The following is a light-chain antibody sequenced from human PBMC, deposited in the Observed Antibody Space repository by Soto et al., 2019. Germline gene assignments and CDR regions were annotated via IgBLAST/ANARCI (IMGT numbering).Light chain of an antibody. Sequence: ELVLTQSPGTLSLSAGERATLSCRASQSVSNNYLAWYQQKPGQAPRLLIYGASNRATGIPDRVSGSGSATDVTLTISRLETEDFAVYFCQQSGSSPLTFGGGTKV. CDR2: GAS. CDR3: QQSGSSPLT. J-gene: IGKJ4*01. CDR1: QSVSNNY. V-gene: IGKV3-20*01.